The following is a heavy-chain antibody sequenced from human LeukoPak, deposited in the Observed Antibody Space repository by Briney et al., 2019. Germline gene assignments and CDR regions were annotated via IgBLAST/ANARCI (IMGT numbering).Heavy chain of an antibody. D-gene: IGHD6-19*01. V-gene: IGHV1-8*01. CDR2: MNPNSGNT. CDR3: ARASQWLFYYYYGMDV. CDR1: GYTFTSYD. J-gene: IGHJ6*02. Sequence: GASVKVSCKASGYTFTSYDINWVRQATGQGLEWMGWMNPNSGNTGYAQKFQGRVTMTRNTSISTAYMELSSLRSKDTAVYYCARASQWLFYYYYGMDVWGQGTTVTVSS.